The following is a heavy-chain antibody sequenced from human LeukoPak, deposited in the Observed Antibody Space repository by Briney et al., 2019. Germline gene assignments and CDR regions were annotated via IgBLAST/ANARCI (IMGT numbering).Heavy chain of an antibody. D-gene: IGHD6-13*01. J-gene: IGHJ4*02. CDR3: ARRNLAAAALDY. CDR2: ISGSGGST. CDR1: GLTFSSYA. Sequence: GGSLRLSCAASGLTFSSYAMRWDRQAPGKGLEWVSAISGSGGSTYYADSVKGRFTISRDNSKNTLYLQMNSLRAEDTAVYYCARRNLAAAALDYWGQGSLVTVSS. V-gene: IGHV3-23*01.